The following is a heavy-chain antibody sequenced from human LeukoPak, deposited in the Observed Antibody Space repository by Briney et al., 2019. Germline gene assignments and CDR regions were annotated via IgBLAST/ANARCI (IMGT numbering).Heavy chain of an antibody. J-gene: IGHJ4*02. D-gene: IGHD3-3*01. V-gene: IGHV3-30*03. CDR3: ARPLRKGFSH. CDR1: GFTFSSYD. CDR2: ILYDGSNK. Sequence: GGSLRLSCAASGFTFSSYDMHWVRQAPGKGLEWVALILYDGSNKSYADSVNGRSTISRDNSKNTVYLQMNYLRAEDTAVYYCARPLRKGFSHWGQGTLVTVSS.